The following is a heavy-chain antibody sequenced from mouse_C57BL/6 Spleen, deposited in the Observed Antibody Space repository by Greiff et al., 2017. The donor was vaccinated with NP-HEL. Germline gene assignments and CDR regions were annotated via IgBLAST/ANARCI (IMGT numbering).Heavy chain of an antibody. V-gene: IGHV1-62-2*01. CDR3: ARHEERGLYYGPWYFDV. Sequence: VQLQQSGAELVKPGASVKLSCKASGYTFTEYTIHWVKQRSGQGLEWIGWFYPGSGSIKYNEKFKDKATLTADKSSSTVYMELSRLTSEDSAVYFCARHEERGLYYGPWYFDVWGTGTTVTVSS. CDR1: GYTFTEYT. CDR2: FYPGSGSI. D-gene: IGHD1-1*02. J-gene: IGHJ1*03.